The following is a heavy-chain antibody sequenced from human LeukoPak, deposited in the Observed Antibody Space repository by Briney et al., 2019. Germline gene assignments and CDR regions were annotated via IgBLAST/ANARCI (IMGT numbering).Heavy chain of an antibody. D-gene: IGHD3-10*01. CDR2: ITSRSSYI. Sequence: GGSLRLSCAASGFTFSSYIMNWDRRAPGKGLEWVSSITSRSSYIYYADSVKGRFTISRDNAKNTLYLQMNSLRAEDTALYYCARAPGGTMVLDYWGNCNLGTVSS. CDR1: GFTFSSYI. J-gene: IGHJ4*01. V-gene: IGHV3-21*06. CDR3: ARAPGGTMVLDY.